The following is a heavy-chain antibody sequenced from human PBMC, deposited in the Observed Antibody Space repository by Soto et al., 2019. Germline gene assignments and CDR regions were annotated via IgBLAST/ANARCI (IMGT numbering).Heavy chain of an antibody. Sequence: QVQLVESGGGVVQPGRSLRLSCAASGFTFSSYGMHWVRQAPGKGLEWGAVISYDGSNKYYADSVKGRFTISRDNSKNTLHLQRNSLRVEDTAVYYCAKAGVLLWLMGAMHVWGQGSTVAVSS. CDR3: AKAGVLLWLMGAMHV. J-gene: IGHJ6*02. CDR1: GFTFSSYG. D-gene: IGHD3-10*01. CDR2: ISYDGSNK. V-gene: IGHV3-30*18.